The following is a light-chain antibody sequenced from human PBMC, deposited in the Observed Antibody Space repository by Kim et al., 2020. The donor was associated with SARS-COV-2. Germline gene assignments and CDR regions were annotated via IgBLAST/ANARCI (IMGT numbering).Light chain of an antibody. CDR2: KAS. CDR1: QSISSW. V-gene: IGKV1-5*03. CDR3: QQYNSYPYT. Sequence: DIQMTQSPSTLSASVGDRVTITCRASQSISSWLAWYQQKPGKAPTLLIYKASSLESGVPSRFSGSGSGTEFTLTISTLQPDDFATYSCQQYNSYPYTFGQGTKLEI. J-gene: IGKJ2*01.